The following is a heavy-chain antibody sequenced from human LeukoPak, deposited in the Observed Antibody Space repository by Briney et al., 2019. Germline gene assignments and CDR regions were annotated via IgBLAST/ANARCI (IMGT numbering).Heavy chain of an antibody. D-gene: IGHD6-13*01. V-gene: IGHV3-21*01. CDR2: ISSSSSYI. CDR1: GFTFSSYS. J-gene: IGHJ6*03. Sequence: GGSLRLSCAASGFTFSSYSMNWVRQAPGKGLEWVSSISSSSSYIYYADSVKGRFTISRDNAKNSLYPQMNSLRAEDTAVYYCARKIQLDYYYYYYMDVWGKGTTVTVSS. CDR3: ARKIQLDYYYYYYMDV.